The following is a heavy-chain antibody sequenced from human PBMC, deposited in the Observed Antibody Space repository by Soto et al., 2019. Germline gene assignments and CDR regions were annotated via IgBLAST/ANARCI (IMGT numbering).Heavy chain of an antibody. Sequence: EVQLVESGGGLVQPGGSLTLSCEASVFKFSDYAMHWVRQAPGEGLEWVSTITWDSATIDYADSVQGRFTISRDNARNSLYLEMSNLRPEDTASYFSANGGGVPMGRRHVHFDSWGQGSLVTISS. J-gene: IGHJ4*02. D-gene: IGHD3-10*01. CDR2: ITWDSATI. CDR3: ANGGGVPMGRRHVHFDS. V-gene: IGHV3-9*01. CDR1: VFKFSDYA.